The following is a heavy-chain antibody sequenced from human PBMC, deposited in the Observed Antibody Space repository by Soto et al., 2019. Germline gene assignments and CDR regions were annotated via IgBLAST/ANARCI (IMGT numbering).Heavy chain of an antibody. CDR3: AKSGGHYYLYDAFDI. CDR2: LSSDGNKK. CDR1: GFTFSDYG. D-gene: IGHD1-26*01. J-gene: IGHJ3*02. Sequence: GGSLRLSCAASGFTFSDYGMHWVRQAPGKGKELVAVLSSDGNKKNYTDYVKGRFIISRDNSKNTLYMKMNSLRAEDTAVYYCAKSGGHYYLYDAFDIWGQGTMVTVSS. V-gene: IGHV3-30*18.